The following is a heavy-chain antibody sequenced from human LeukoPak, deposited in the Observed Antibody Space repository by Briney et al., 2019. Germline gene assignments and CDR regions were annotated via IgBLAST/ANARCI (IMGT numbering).Heavy chain of an antibody. J-gene: IGHJ4*02. V-gene: IGHV3-30-3*01. CDR1: GFTFSSYA. Sequence: GGSLRLSCAASGFTFSSYAMHWVRQALGKGLEWVAVISYDGSNKYYADSVKGRFTISRDNSKNTLYLQMNSLRAEDTAVYYCARDYCTNGVCYLPGNYWGQGTLVTVSS. CDR2: ISYDGSNK. CDR3: ARDYCTNGVCYLPGNY. D-gene: IGHD2-8*01.